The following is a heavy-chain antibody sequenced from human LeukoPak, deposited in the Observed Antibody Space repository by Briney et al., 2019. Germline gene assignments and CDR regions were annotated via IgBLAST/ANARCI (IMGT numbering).Heavy chain of an antibody. D-gene: IGHD3-10*01. CDR2: ISWNSGSI. CDR1: GFTFDDYA. V-gene: IGHV3-9*01. J-gene: IGHJ4*02. Sequence: GGSLRLSCAASGFTFDDYAMHWVRQAPGKGLEWVSGISWNSGSIGYADSVKGRFTISRDIAKNSLYLQMNSLRAEDTALYYCAKDRGSGSYYRGYFDYWGQGTLVTVSS. CDR3: AKDRGSGSYYRGYFDY.